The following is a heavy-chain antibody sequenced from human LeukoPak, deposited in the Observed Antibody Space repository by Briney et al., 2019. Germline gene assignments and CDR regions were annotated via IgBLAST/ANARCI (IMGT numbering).Heavy chain of an antibody. D-gene: IGHD6-6*01. Sequence: SETLSLTCIVSGGSISSYYWSWIRPPLGKGLEWIWHIYHSGSINYNPSTKSRVTISVATSKNQFSLKLSSVTAADTAVYYCARVDPDSSSTLEVFDYWGQGTLVTVSS. J-gene: IGHJ4*02. CDR1: GGSISSYY. CDR2: IYHSGSI. V-gene: IGHV4-59*01. CDR3: ARVDPDSSSTLEVFDY.